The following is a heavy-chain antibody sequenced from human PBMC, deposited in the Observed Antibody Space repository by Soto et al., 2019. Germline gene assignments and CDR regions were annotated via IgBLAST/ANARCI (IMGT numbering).Heavy chain of an antibody. D-gene: IGHD1-26*01. CDR1: GGSFNTYY. CDR2: INHGGGL. V-gene: IGHV4-34*01. J-gene: IGHJ4*02. Sequence: QVQLQQWGAGLLKPSETLSLTCAVYGGSFNTYYWSWIRQPPGKGLEWIGEINHGGGLRYNPSLKSRVSISVDTSKNPFSLKVTSVIAADTAVYYCARVVVGPTPGHFDQWGQGTLVTVSS. CDR3: ARVVVGPTPGHFDQ.